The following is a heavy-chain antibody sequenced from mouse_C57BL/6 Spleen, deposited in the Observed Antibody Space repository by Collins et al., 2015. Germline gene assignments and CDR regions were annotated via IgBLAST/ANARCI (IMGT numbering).Heavy chain of an antibody. Sequence: DVKLVESGEGLVKPGGPLKLSCAASGFTFSSYAMSWVRQTPEKRLEWVAYISSGGDYIYYADTVKGRFTISRDNARNTLYLQMSSLKSEDTAMYYCTRGKAYGYDDAMDYWGQGTSVTVSS. V-gene: IGHV5-9-1*02. D-gene: IGHD2-2*01. CDR3: TRGKAYGYDDAMDY. CDR2: ISSGGDYI. CDR1: GFTFSSYA. J-gene: IGHJ4*01.